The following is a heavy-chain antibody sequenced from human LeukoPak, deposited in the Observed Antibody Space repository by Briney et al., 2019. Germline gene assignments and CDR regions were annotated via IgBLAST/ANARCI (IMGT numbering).Heavy chain of an antibody. J-gene: IGHJ4*02. V-gene: IGHV3-72*01. CDR2: IRKKTNSYST. CDR1: GFTFSDHY. CDR3: ARARDGDYCFDY. D-gene: IGHD4-17*01. Sequence: GGSLRLSCAASGFTFSDHYMDWVRQAPGKGLEWGGRIRKKTNSYSTEYAASVKGRFTISRDDSRNSLYLQMNSLKTEDTAVYYCARARDGDYCFDYWGQGTLVAVSS.